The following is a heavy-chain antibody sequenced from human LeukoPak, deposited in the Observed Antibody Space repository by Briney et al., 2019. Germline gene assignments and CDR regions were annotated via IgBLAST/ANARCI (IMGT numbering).Heavy chain of an antibody. D-gene: IGHD2-15*01. CDR2: INHSGST. J-gene: IGHJ6*03. Sequence: KASETLSLTCAVSGGSFCGDYWSWIRQPPGKGLEWIGEINHSGSTNYNPSLKSRVTISVDTSKNQFSLKLSSVTAADTAVYYCAREVVVYYYYYYMDVWGKGTTVTVSS. CDR3: AREVVVYYYYYYMDV. CDR1: GGSFCGDY. V-gene: IGHV4-34*01.